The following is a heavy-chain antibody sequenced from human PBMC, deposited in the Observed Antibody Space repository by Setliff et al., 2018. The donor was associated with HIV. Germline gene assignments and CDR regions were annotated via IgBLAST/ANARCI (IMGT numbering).Heavy chain of an antibody. CDR3: ARDPWLLGASAGGDNWLDP. Sequence: SETLSLTCSVSPYSISSGYYWGWLRQPPGKGLEWIGCLYYGGNTYCNPSLKSRVAMSIDTSKNEVSLRLKSVTAADTAIYYCARDPWLLGASAGGDNWLDPWGQGTLVTSPQ. CDR2: LYYGGNT. V-gene: IGHV4-38-2*02. D-gene: IGHD1-26*01. J-gene: IGHJ5*02. CDR1: PYSISSGYY.